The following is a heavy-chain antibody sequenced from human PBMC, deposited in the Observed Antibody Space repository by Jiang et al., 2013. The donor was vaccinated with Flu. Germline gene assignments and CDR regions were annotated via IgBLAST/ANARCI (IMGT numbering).Heavy chain of an antibody. J-gene: IGHJ4*02. CDR2: IYPDDSDT. CDR3: ARLVNEYSGPDYRGHFDY. Sequence: GAEVKKPGESLKISCKGSGYTFSLYWIGWVRQMPGKGLEWMGIIYPDDSDTRYSPSFQGQVTISADKSISTAYLQWSSLKASDTAIYYCARLVNEYSGPDYRGHFDYWGQGVLVTVSS. D-gene: IGHD5-12*01. CDR1: GYTFSLYW. V-gene: IGHV5-51*01.